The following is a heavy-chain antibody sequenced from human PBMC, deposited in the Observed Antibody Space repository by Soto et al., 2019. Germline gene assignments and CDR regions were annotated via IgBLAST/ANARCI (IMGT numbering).Heavy chain of an antibody. CDR1: GGSINSGGYC. CDR3: SRGILV. CDR2: ISYGGST. Sequence: QVQLQESGPGLVKPSQTLSLTCTVSGGSINSGGYCWSWIRQHPGKGLDWTGCISYGGSTSYNPSVRSRLTIAVDTSKNRFSLKLTSVTAADTAVYYCSRGILVWGQGALITVSS. D-gene: IGHD5-18*01. V-gene: IGHV4-31*03. J-gene: IGHJ4*02.